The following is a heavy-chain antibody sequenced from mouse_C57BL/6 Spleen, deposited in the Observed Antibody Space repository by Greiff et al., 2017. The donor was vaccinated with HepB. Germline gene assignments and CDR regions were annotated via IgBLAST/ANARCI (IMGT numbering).Heavy chain of an antibody. CDR1: GYTFTSYW. V-gene: IGHV1-7*01. CDR3: ASGGINGGGYLDD. J-gene: IGHJ2*01. Sequence: VQLQQSGAELAKPGASVKLSCKASGYTFTSYWMHWVKQRPGQGLEWIGYINPSSGYTKYIQKFKDKATLTADKSSSTAYMQLSSLTYEDSAVYCCASGGINGGGYLDDGGQGTTLTVAS. D-gene: IGHD1-1*02. CDR2: INPSSGYT.